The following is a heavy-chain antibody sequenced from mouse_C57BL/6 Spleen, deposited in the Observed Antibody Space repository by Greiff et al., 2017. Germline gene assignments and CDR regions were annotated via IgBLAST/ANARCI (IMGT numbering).Heavy chain of an antibody. D-gene: IGHD1-1*01. CDR3: TTPTVVAEYWYFDV. J-gene: IGHJ1*03. Sequence: VQLQQSGAELVRPGASVKLSCTASGFNINDYYMHWVKQRPEQGLEWIGRIDPEDGDTEYAPKFQGKATMTADTSSNTAYLQLSSLTSEDTAVYYCTTPTVVAEYWYFDVWGTGTTVTVSS. CDR1: GFNINDYY. CDR2: IDPEDGDT. V-gene: IGHV14-1*01.